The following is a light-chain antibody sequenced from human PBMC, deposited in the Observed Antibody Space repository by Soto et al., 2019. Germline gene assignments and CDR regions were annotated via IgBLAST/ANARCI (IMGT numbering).Light chain of an antibody. V-gene: IGKV1-17*03. CDR3: LQHNSYPWT. CDR1: QGISNY. J-gene: IGKJ1*01. CDR2: AAS. Sequence: IHMTQSPSALSASVGYRVTITCRASQGISNYLAWFQQKQGKVPKRLIYAASSLQSGVPSRFSGSGYGTEFNLTISSLQTEDFATYYCLQHNSYPWTFGQGTKVDIK.